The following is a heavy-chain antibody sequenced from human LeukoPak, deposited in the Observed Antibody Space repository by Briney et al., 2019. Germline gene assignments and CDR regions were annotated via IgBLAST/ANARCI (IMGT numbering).Heavy chain of an antibody. CDR2: ISSSGSTI. V-gene: IGHV3-11*04. J-gene: IGHJ6*04. CDR3: AELGITMIGGV. D-gene: IGHD3-10*02. CDR1: GFTFSDHY. Sequence: SGGSLRLSCAASGFTFSDHYMDWVRQAPGKGLEWVSYISSSGSTIYYADSVKGRFTISRDNAKNSLYLQMNSLRAEDTAVYYCAELGITMIGGVWGKGTTVTISS.